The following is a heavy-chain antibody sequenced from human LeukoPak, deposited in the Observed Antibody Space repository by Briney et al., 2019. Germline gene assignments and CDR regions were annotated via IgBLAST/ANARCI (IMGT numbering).Heavy chain of an antibody. CDR3: ARRGDCSSTSCYSPYYYYGMDV. CDR2: IYPGDSDT. D-gene: IGHD2-2*01. CDR1: GYSFTSYW. J-gene: IGHJ6*02. V-gene: IGHV5-51*01. Sequence: GESLKISCKGSGYSFTSYWIGWVRQMPGKGLEWMGIIYPGDSDTRYSPSFQGQVTISADKSISTAYLQWSSLKASDTAMYYCARRGDCSSTSCYSPYYYYGMDVWGQGTTVTVYS.